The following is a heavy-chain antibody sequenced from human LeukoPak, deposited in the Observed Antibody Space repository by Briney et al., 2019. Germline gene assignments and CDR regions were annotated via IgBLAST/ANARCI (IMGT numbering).Heavy chain of an antibody. J-gene: IGHJ4*02. CDR3: ARGEDYSTKVDY. CDR2: ISYDGSKK. Sequence: GRSLRLSCAASGFTFSSYAMHWVRQAPGKGLEWVAVISYDGSKKYYADSVKGRFTISRDNSKNTLYLQMNSLRAEDTAVYYCARGEDYSTKVDYWGQGTLVTVSS. V-gene: IGHV3-30-3*01. D-gene: IGHD4-11*01. CDR1: GFTFSSYA.